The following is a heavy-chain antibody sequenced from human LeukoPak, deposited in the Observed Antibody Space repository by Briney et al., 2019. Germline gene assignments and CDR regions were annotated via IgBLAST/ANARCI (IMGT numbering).Heavy chain of an antibody. CDR3: ARGGYYGSGSYTVDV. V-gene: IGHV4-4*07. Sequence: SETLSLTCIVSGGSISGYYWNWIRQPAGKGLEWIGRMYTSGSTNYNPSLRSRVTMSVDTSKNQFSLRLSSVTAADTAVYYCARGGYYGSGSYTVDVWGKGTTVTVPS. CDR2: MYTSGST. D-gene: IGHD3-10*01. J-gene: IGHJ6*04. CDR1: GGSISGYY.